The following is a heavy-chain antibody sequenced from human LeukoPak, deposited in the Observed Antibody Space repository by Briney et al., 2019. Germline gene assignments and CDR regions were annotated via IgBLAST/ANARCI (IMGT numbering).Heavy chain of an antibody. Sequence: SETLSLTCTVSGVSIGSHYWSWIRQSPGKGLEWIGCVYNSGTTVYNPSPTGRVTISVDTSKNQYSLNLRSVPAADAAVYYCARDAYWGQGILVTVSS. J-gene: IGHJ4*02. CDR2: VYNSGTT. CDR1: GVSIGSHY. V-gene: IGHV4-59*11. CDR3: ARDAY.